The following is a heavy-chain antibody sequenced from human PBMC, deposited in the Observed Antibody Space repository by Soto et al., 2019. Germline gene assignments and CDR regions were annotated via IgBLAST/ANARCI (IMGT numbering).Heavy chain of an antibody. CDR3: AKVGIVATIPFYYFDY. V-gene: IGHV3-23*01. CDR1: GFTFSSYA. D-gene: IGHD5-12*01. Sequence: GSLRLSCAASGFTFSSYAMSWVRQAPGKGLEWVSAISGSGGSTYYADSVKGRFTISRDNSKNTLYLQMNSLRAEDTAVYYCAKVGIVATIPFYYFDYWGQGTLVTVSS. CDR2: ISGSGGST. J-gene: IGHJ4*02.